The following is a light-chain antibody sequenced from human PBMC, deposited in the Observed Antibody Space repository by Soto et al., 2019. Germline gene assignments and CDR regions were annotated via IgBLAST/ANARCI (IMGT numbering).Light chain of an antibody. Sequence: QSVLTQPPSVSGAPGQRVTISCTGGTSNIGAGYDVHWYQQLPGTAPKLPIYGNNNRPSGVPDRFSGSKSGTSASLAITGLQAEDEADYYCQSYDSSLSGSRVFGGGTKLTVL. V-gene: IGLV1-40*01. J-gene: IGLJ3*02. CDR1: TSNIGAGYD. CDR3: QSYDSSLSGSRV. CDR2: GNN.